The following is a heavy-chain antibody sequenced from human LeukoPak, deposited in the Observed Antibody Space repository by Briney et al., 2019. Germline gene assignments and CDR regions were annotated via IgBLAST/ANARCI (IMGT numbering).Heavy chain of an antibody. Sequence: SQTLSLTCAISGDSVSSNSAAWNWIRQSPSRGLEWLGRTYYRSKWYNDYAVSVRSRITINPDTSKNQFSLQLNSVTPEDTAVYYCARDDNWGFRSFGEYFDYWGQGTLVTVSS. D-gene: IGHD7-27*01. CDR3: ARDDNWGFRSFGEYFDY. J-gene: IGHJ4*02. CDR2: TYYRSKWYN. V-gene: IGHV6-1*01. CDR1: GDSVSSNSAA.